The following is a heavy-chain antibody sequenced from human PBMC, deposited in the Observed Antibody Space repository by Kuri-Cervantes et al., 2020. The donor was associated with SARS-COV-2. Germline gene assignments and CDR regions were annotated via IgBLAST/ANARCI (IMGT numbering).Heavy chain of an antibody. J-gene: IGHJ4*02. V-gene: IGHV4-34*01. CDR3: ARHSSSWLFDY. CDR1: GFTVSSHY. Sequence: ESLKISCVASGFTVSSHYMSWVRQAPGKGLEWIGEINHSGSTNYNPSLKSRVTISVYTSKNQFSLKLSSVTAADTAVYYCARHSSSWLFDYWGQGTLVTVSS. CDR2: INHSGST. D-gene: IGHD6-13*01.